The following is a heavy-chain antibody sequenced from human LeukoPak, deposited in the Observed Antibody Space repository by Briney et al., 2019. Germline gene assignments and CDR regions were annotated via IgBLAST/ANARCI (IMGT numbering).Heavy chain of an antibody. CDR1: GISVSNNY. CDR3: ARVAAAGPVDY. V-gene: IGHV3-53*01. CDR2: TYSGGSP. D-gene: IGHD6-13*01. Sequence: GGPLRLSCAASGISVSNNYMSWVRQAPGKGLEWVSVTYSGGSPYSADSVKGRLTIYRDNPKNMLYLQMTGLRAEDTAVYYCARVAAAGPVDYWGQGTLVTVSS. J-gene: IGHJ4*02.